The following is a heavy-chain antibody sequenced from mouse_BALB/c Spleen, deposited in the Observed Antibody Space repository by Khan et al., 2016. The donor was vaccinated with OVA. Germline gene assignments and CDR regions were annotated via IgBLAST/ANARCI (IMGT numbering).Heavy chain of an antibody. V-gene: IGHV14-3*02. CDR2: IDPANGNI. Sequence: VQLKQSGAELVKPGASVKLSCTASGFNISDTYMHWVKQRPEQGLEWIGRIDPANGNIKNDPKFQGKATITSDTFSNTAYLQLISLTSEDTAVYYCARGGYDWFAYWGQGTLVTVSA. J-gene: IGHJ3*01. CDR3: ARGGYDWFAY. D-gene: IGHD2-14*01. CDR1: GFNISDTY.